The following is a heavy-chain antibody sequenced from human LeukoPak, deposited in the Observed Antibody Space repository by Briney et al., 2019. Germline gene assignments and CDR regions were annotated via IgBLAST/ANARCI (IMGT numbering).Heavy chain of an antibody. CDR3: ARRAGAYSHPYDY. CDR1: GFTFSSYA. D-gene: IGHD4/OR15-4a*01. V-gene: IGHV3-30*14. CDR2: ISYDGSNK. Sequence: GGSLRLSCAASGFTFSSYAMHWVRQAPGKGLEWVAVISYDGSNKYYADSVKGRFTISRDNSKNTLYLQMNSLRVEDTAVYYCARRAGAYSHPYDYWGQGTLVTVSS. J-gene: IGHJ4*02.